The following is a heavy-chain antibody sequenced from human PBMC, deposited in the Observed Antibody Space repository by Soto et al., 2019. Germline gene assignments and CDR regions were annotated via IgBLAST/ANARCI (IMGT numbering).Heavy chain of an antibody. V-gene: IGHV1-18*01. J-gene: IGHJ5*02. D-gene: IGHD3-10*01. CDR1: GYTFTSYG. CDR2: ISGFNDDT. CDR3: ARSGSYYPARNWFGP. Sequence: QAQLVQSGVEMKNVEASVKVSCKASGYTFTSYGISWVRQAPGQGLEWMGWISGFNDDTNHAQKFQGRVTVTKDTSTSTAYMELRSLKSDDTAVYYCARSGSYYPARNWFGPWGQGTLVTVSS.